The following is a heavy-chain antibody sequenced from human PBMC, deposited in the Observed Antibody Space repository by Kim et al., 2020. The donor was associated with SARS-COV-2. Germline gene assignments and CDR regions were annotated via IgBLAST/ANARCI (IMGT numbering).Heavy chain of an antibody. CDR3: ARGITGTADY. D-gene: IGHD1-7*01. Sequence: GTNYAQKVQGRVTMTRDTSISTAYMELSRLRSDDTAVYYCARGITGTADYWGQGTLVTVSS. V-gene: IGHV1-2*02. J-gene: IGHJ4*02. CDR2: GT.